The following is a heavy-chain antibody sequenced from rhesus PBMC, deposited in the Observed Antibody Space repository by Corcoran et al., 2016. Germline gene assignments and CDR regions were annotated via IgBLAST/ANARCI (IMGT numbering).Heavy chain of an antibody. V-gene: IGHV4S14*01. Sequence: QVQLQESGPGLVKPSETLSLTCAVSGYSISSGYYWNWIRPPPGKGLEGIGCIYGCVGRNCLNPSLKRRVTLAGDTAKNQVSLKVSSVTAADTAVYYCARNNHYHTYFDYWGQGVLVTVSS. D-gene: IGHD3-9*01. J-gene: IGHJ4*01. CDR3: ARNNHYHTYFDY. CDR1: GYSISSGYY. CDR2: IYGCVGRN.